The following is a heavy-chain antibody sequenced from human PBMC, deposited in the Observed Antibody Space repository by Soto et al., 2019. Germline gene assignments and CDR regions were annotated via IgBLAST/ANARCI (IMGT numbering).Heavy chain of an antibody. CDR2: IYSGGST. CDR3: ARDPSSWYSSSWYYYGMDV. J-gene: IGHJ6*02. Sequence: GGSLRLSCAASGFTVSSNYMSWVRQAPGKGLKWVSVIYSGGSTYYADSVKGRFTISRDNSKNTLYLQMNSLRAEDTAVYYCARDPSSWYSSSWYYYGMDVWGQGTTVTVSS. V-gene: IGHV3-53*01. D-gene: IGHD6-13*01. CDR1: GFTVSSNY.